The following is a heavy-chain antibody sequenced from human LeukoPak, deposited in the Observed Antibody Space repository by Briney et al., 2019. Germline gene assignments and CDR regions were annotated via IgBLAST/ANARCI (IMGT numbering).Heavy chain of an antibody. CDR2: INSDGSST. CDR3: ASAFSGSSGRWFDP. J-gene: IGHJ5*02. D-gene: IGHD6-6*01. V-gene: IGHV3-74*01. Sequence: GGSLRLSCAASGFTFSSYWMHWIRQAPGKGLVWVSRINSDGSSTSYADSVKGRFTISRDNAKNTLYLQMNSLRAEDTAVYYCASAFSGSSGRWFDPWGQGTLVTVSS. CDR1: GFTFSSYW.